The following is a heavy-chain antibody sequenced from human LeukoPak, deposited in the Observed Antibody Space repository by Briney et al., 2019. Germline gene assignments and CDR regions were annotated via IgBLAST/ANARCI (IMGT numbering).Heavy chain of an antibody. Sequence: GGSLRLSCAASGFTFSSYATNWVRQAPGKWLEWVSAISGRDSSTYYADSVKGRFTISRDNSKNTLYLQMNSLRAEDTAVYYCAKIRPPAYDIWGQGTMVTVSS. J-gene: IGHJ3*02. CDR1: GFTFSSYA. D-gene: IGHD3-3*02. CDR3: AKIRPPAYDI. V-gene: IGHV3-23*01. CDR2: ISGRDSST.